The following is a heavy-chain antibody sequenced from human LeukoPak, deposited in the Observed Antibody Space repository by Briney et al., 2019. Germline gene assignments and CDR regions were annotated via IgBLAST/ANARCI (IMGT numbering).Heavy chain of an antibody. CDR3: ARAGAGCSSTSCPPYYYGMDV. V-gene: IGHV4-30-4*01. J-gene: IGHJ6*04. CDR2: IYYSGST. D-gene: IGHD2-2*01. Sequence: PSETLSLTCTVSGGSISSGDYYWSWIRQPPGKGLEWIGYIYYSGSTYYNPSLKSRVTISVDTSKNQFSLKLSSVTAADTAVYYCARAGAGCSSTSCPPYYYGMDVWGKGTTVTVSS. CDR1: GGSISSGDYY.